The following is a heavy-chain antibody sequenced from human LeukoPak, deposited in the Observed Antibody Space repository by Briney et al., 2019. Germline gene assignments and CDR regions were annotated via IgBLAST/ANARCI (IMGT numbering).Heavy chain of an antibody. J-gene: IGHJ4*02. Sequence: GGSLRLSCAASGFTFRSYDMHWVRQVTGKGLEWVSAVGISGDTYYAGSVKGRFTISRENAKNSLYLQMNSLTAGDTDVYYFVRGGKKGAWIDEIEYWGQGTLVTVSS. V-gene: IGHV3-13*01. CDR3: VRGGKKGAWIDEIEY. D-gene: IGHD2-15*01. CDR1: GFTFRSYD. CDR2: VGISGDT.